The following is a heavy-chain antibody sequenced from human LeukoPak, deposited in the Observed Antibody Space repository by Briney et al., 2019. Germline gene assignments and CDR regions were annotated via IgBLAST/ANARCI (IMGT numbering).Heavy chain of an antibody. CDR1: GGTFSSYA. D-gene: IGHD1-26*01. V-gene: IGHV1-46*01. CDR3: ARDRELRNYFDY. CDR2: INPSGGST. J-gene: IGHJ4*02. Sequence: ASVKVSCKASGGTFSSYAISWVRQAPGQGLEWMGIINPSGGSTSYAQIFQGRVTMTRDTSTSTVYMELSSLRSEDTAVYYCARDRELRNYFDYWGQGTLVTVSS.